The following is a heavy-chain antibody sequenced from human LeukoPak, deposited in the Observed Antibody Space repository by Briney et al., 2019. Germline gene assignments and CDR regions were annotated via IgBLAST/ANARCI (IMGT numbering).Heavy chain of an antibody. D-gene: IGHD1-20*01. V-gene: IGHV3-21*01. CDR1: GFTFRSYS. Sequence: GGSLRLSCAASGFTFRSYSMKCVRRAPGEGLEGFSSISSNSSYIYYAQPVKGQFTISRDKAKNSLYLQTTSLGAEDTAVYYCARVSRSTSGITGPDLSMDVWAKGTTVTVSS. CDR2: ISSNSSYI. J-gene: IGHJ6*03. CDR3: ARVSRSTSGITGPDLSMDV.